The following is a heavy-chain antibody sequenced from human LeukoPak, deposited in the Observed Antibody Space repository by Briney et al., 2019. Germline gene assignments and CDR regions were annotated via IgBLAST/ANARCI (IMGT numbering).Heavy chain of an antibody. CDR3: AKSQRNDQQVVQRIDY. D-gene: IGHD2-2*01. J-gene: IGHJ4*02. V-gene: IGHV3-23*01. CDR2: ISGSGDTT. CDR1: RFTFSTYA. Sequence: GGSLRLSCTASRFTFSTYAMSWVRQAPGKGLEWVSSISGSGDTTYYTGSVKGRFTISRGNSKNALYLQMSSLRAEDTAVYYCAKSQRNDQQVVQRIDYWGQGTLVTVSS.